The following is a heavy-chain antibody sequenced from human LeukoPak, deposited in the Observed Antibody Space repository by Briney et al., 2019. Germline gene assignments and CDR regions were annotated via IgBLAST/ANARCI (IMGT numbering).Heavy chain of an antibody. CDR1: GFTVSSNY. D-gene: IGHD1-26*01. Sequence: GGSLRLSCVASGFTVSSNYMSWVRQAPGKGLEWVSLIYSSDGAYYADSVKGRFTISRDNSKNTLYLQMNSLRAEDTAVYYCARGGHGAADQWGQGTLVTVSS. CDR3: ARGGHGAADQ. CDR2: IYSSDGA. V-gene: IGHV3-66*01. J-gene: IGHJ5*02.